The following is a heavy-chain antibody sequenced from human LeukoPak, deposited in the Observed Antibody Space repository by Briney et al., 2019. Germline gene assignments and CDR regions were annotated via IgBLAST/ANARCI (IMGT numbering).Heavy chain of an antibody. J-gene: IGHJ2*01. CDR1: GGSISSYY. V-gene: IGHV4-59*08. CDR2: IFYSGRT. Sequence: SETLSLTCTVSGGSISSYYWNWIRQPPGKGLEWIGFIFYSGRTNYNPSLKSRVTISVDTSKNQFSLMLSSVTAADTAVYYCARSSGGDDWYFDLWGRGTLVTVSS. CDR3: ARSSGGDDWYFDL. D-gene: IGHD2-21*02.